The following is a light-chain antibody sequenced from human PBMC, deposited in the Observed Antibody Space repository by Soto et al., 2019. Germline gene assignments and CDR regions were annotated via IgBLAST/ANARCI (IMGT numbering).Light chain of an antibody. CDR3: QQYNNWPPNLT. Sequence: EIVMTQSPATLAVSPGERATLSCRASQSVSTNLAWYQQKPGQAPRLLVYGASARATGIPGRFSGSGSGTEFTLTISSLQSVDFAVYYCQQYNNWPPNLTFGGGTKVEIK. CDR2: GAS. CDR1: QSVSTN. V-gene: IGKV3-15*01. J-gene: IGKJ4*01.